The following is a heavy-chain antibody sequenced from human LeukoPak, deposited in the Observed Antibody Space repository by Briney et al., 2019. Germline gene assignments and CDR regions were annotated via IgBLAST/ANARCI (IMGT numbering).Heavy chain of an antibody. CDR1: GYSFTGYY. CDR2: INPNNGGT. V-gene: IGHV1-2*02. CDR3: AKDQNTGYANNWFDP. Sequence: ASVKVSCKASGYSFTGYYIHWVRQAPGQGIEWKGWINPNNGGTNFAQKFQGRVTMARDTSISTAYMELSRLRSDDTAIYYCAKDQNTGYANNWFDPWGQGTLVTVSS. D-gene: IGHD5-12*01. J-gene: IGHJ5*02.